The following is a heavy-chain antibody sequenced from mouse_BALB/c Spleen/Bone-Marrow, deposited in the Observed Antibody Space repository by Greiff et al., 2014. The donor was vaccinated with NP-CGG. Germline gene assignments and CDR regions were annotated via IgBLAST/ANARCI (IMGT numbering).Heavy chain of an antibody. J-gene: IGHJ4*01. CDR3: ARDGGVRGYAMDY. V-gene: IGHV3-5*02. D-gene: IGHD5-1*01. Sequence: EVQLQQSGPGLVKPSQTVSLTCTVTGISITTGNYRWSWIRQFPGNKLEWIGYIYYSGTITYNPSLTSRTTITRDTSKNQFFLEMNSLTAEDTATYYCARDGGVRGYAMDYWGQGTSVTVSS. CDR2: IYYSGTI. CDR1: GISITTGNYR.